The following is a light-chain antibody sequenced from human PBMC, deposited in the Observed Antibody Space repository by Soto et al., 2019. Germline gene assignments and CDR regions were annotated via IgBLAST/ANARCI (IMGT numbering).Light chain of an antibody. CDR2: HVS. Sequence: QSALTQPASVSGSPAQSITISCTGTSSDVGGYNYVSWYQQHPGKAPKLMIYHVSNRPSGVSNRFSGSKSGNTASLTISGLQAEYEADYYCSSYASSSTLYVFGAGTKLTVL. J-gene: IGLJ1*01. CDR3: SSYASSSTLYV. CDR1: SSDVGGYNY. V-gene: IGLV2-14*03.